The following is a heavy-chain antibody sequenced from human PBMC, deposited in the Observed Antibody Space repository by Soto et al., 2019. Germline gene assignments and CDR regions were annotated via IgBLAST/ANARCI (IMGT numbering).Heavy chain of an antibody. D-gene: IGHD3-10*01. Sequence: SVEVSCKASGGTFSSYAISWVRQAPGQGLEWMGGIIPIFGTANYAQKFQGRVTITADESTSTAYMELSSLRSEDTAMYYCARSFYYYGSGSLGRFDYWGQGTLVTVSS. CDR2: IIPIFGTA. V-gene: IGHV1-69*13. CDR1: GGTFSSYA. J-gene: IGHJ4*02. CDR3: ARSFYYYGSGSLGRFDY.